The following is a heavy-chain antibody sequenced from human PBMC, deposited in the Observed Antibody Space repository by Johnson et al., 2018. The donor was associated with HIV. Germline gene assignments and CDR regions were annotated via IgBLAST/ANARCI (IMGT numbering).Heavy chain of an antibody. Sequence: SGGGVVQPGRSLRLSCAASGFTFSSYGMHWVRQAPGKGLEWVAVISYDGSNKYYADSVKGRFTISRDNSKNTLYLQMNSLRAEDTAVYYCAKSAPDLAGIVGATGAFDIWGQGTMVTVSS. CDR1: GFTFSSYG. CDR3: AKSAPDLAGIVGATGAFDI. J-gene: IGHJ3*02. V-gene: IGHV3-30*18. D-gene: IGHD1-26*01. CDR2: ISYDGSNK.